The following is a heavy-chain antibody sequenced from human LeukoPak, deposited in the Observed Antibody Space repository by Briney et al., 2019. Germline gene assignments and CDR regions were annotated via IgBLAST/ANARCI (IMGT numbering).Heavy chain of an antibody. CDR2: ISSSSTYI. J-gene: IGHJ4*02. V-gene: IGHV3-21*01. D-gene: IGHD6-13*01. CDR3: ARGPGSPDY. Sequence: GGSLRLSCAASGFTFSSYSMNWVRQAPGKGLEWVSFISSSSTYIYYADSVRGRLTISRDNAKNSLYLQMNSLRAEDTAVYYCARGPGSPDYWGQGTLVTVSS. CDR1: GFTFSSYS.